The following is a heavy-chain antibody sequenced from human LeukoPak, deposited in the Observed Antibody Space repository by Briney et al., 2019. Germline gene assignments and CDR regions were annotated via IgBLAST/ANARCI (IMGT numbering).Heavy chain of an antibody. CDR1: GGSISSYY. CDR3: ASNSRVDYVDY. CDR2: IYYSGST. Sequence: YPSETLSLTCTVSGGSISSYYWSWIRQPPGKGLEWIGYIYYSGSTNYNPSLKSRVTISVDTSKDQFSLKLSSVTAADTAVYYCASNSRVDYVDYWGQGTLVTVSS. J-gene: IGHJ4*02. V-gene: IGHV4-59*08. D-gene: IGHD5-18*01.